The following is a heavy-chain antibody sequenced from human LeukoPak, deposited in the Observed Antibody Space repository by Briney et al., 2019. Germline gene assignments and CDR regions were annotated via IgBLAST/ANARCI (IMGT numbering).Heavy chain of an antibody. CDR1: GYTFTSYY. CDR3: ARESWEYSTFRGYYYMDV. J-gene: IGHJ6*03. Sequence: GASVKVSCKASGYTFTSYYMHWVRQAPGQGLEWMGIINPSGGSTSYAQKFQGRVTMTRDMSTSTVYMELSSLRSEDTAVYYCARESWEYSTFRGYYYMDVWGKGTTVTVSS. V-gene: IGHV1-46*01. D-gene: IGHD6-6*01. CDR2: INPSGGST.